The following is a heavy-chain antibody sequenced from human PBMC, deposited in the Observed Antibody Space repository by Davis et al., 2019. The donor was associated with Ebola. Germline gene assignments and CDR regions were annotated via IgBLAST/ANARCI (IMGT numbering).Heavy chain of an antibody. Sequence: PSETLSLTCAISGDSVSSGGWNWIRQSPSRGLEWLGRTYYNSKWYNDYAASVKSRITINPDTSKNQLSLQVNSVTPEDTAVYYCARGWLRSKFDYWGRGTLVTVSS. CDR2: TYYNSKWYN. CDR1: GDSVSSGG. J-gene: IGHJ4*02. V-gene: IGHV6-1*01. D-gene: IGHD5-12*01. CDR3: ARGWLRSKFDY.